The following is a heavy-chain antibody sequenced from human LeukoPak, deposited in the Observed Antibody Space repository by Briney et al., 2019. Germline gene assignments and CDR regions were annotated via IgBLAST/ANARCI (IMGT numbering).Heavy chain of an antibody. J-gene: IGHJ4*02. Sequence: GGSLRLSCEASGFIFSNYWMSWVRQAPGKGLEWVANIKQDGSVKNYVDSMEGPFIISKDNAKNLLYLQMNSLGAEDTAVYYCVRTSRSISSDYWGQGTQVTVSS. CDR1: GFIFSNYW. D-gene: IGHD3-3*02. CDR2: IKQDGSVK. V-gene: IGHV3-7*01. CDR3: VRTSRSISSDY.